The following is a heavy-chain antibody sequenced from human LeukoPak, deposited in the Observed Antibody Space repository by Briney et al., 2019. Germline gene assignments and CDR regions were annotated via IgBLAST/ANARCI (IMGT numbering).Heavy chain of an antibody. CDR3: ARGFGYYFDY. Sequence: PGGSLRLSCAASGFTFTTYWMNWVRQAPGKGLEWVANLNQDGNEKYYVDSVAGRFTISRDNAKNSLYLQMNSLRAEDTAVYYCARGFGYYFDYWGQGTLVTVSS. V-gene: IGHV3-7*01. D-gene: IGHD3-16*01. J-gene: IGHJ4*02. CDR1: GFTFTTYW. CDR2: LNQDGNEK.